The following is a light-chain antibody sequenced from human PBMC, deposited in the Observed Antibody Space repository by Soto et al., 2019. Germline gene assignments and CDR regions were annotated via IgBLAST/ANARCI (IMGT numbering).Light chain of an antibody. J-gene: IGKJ4*01. CDR2: GAS. CDR3: QEYNNWHPIT. V-gene: IGKV3-15*01. Sequence: EIVMTQSPATLSVSPGERATLSCRASQSLSNKLAWYQQKPGQAPRLLIYGASTRATGIPARFSGSGSGNEFTLTISSLQSEDFAVYYCQEYNNWHPITFGGGTKVDIK. CDR1: QSLSNK.